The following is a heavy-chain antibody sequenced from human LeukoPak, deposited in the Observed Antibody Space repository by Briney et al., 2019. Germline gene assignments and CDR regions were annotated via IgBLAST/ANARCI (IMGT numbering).Heavy chain of an antibody. CDR1: GLTFRNFS. Sequence: GGSLRLSCAASGLTFRNFSMHWVRQAPGKGLEWVALIQDDGATTNYADSVRGRFTISRDNSKSTVYLQMNSLKPDDTAVYYCATQSSTLVVVISPFDYWGQGTLVTVSS. D-gene: IGHD2-2*01. V-gene: IGHV3-30*02. CDR2: IQDDGATT. CDR3: ATQSSTLVVVISPFDY. J-gene: IGHJ4*02.